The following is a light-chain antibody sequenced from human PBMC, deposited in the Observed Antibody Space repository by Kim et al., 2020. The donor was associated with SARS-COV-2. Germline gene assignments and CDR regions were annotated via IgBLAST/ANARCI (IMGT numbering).Light chain of an antibody. Sequence: VSPGKRVTHSWQGSRRENKNVAWYKQRRGQPPPLLLFGAKARAAGVPARFSGRGSGTEFSFTLSSLQSEDFATYFCQQYENWPPYTFGQGTKLEI. J-gene: IGKJ2*01. CDR2: GAK. CDR1: RRENKN. CDR3: QQYENWPPYT. V-gene: IGKV3-15*01.